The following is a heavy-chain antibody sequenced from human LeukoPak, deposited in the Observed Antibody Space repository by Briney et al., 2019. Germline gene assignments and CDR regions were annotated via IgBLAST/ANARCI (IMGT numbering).Heavy chain of an antibody. J-gene: IGHJ4*02. D-gene: IGHD5-12*01. Sequence: GASLKVSSKVSGYTFTGYLMHWVRQAPGQGLEWMGWISPNSGDTKYAQKFQGRVTMTRDTSISTAYMEMSRLRSDDTAVYYCARGSGDDFNFFDYWGQGTLVTVSS. CDR1: GYTFTGYL. CDR3: ARGSGDDFNFFDY. CDR2: ISPNSGDT. V-gene: IGHV1-2*02.